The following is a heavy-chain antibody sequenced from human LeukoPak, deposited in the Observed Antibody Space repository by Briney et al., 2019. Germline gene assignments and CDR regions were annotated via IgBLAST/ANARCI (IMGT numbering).Heavy chain of an antibody. CDR3: ARGGEDFWSGYQFKSGNWFDP. V-gene: IGHV4-59*08. D-gene: IGHD3-3*01. Sequence: SETLSLTCTVSGGSISSYYWSWIRQPPGKGLEWIGYIYYSGSTNYNPSLKSRVTISVDTSKNQFSLKLSSVTAADTAVYYCARGGEDFWSGYQFKSGNWFDPWGQGTLVTVSS. CDR1: GGSISSYY. CDR2: IYYSGST. J-gene: IGHJ5*02.